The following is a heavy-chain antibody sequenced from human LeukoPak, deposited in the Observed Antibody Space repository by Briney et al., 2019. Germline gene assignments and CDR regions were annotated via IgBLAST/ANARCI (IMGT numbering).Heavy chain of an antibody. CDR1: GFTVRSNY. V-gene: IGHV3-53*01. CDR3: ARGASSSAKTFDY. CDR2: IYSGGST. Sequence: GSLRLSCAASGFTVRSNYMSWVRQAPGKGLEGVSVIYSGGSTYYADSVKGRFTISRDNSKNTLYLQMNSLRAEDTAVYYCARGASSSAKTFDYWGQGTLVTVSS. J-gene: IGHJ4*02. D-gene: IGHD6-13*01.